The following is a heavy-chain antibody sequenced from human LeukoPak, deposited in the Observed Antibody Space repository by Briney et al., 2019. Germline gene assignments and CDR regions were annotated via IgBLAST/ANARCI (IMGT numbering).Heavy chain of an antibody. D-gene: IGHD3-16*01. Sequence: SETLSLTCAVYGGSFSGYYWSWIRQPPGKGLEWIGEINHSGSTNYNPSLKSRVTISVDTSKNQFSLKLSSVTAAATAVYYCGRAMITFGGVNFDYWGQGTLVTVSS. CDR2: INHSGST. V-gene: IGHV4-34*01. CDR3: GRAMITFGGVNFDY. J-gene: IGHJ4*02. CDR1: GGSFSGYY.